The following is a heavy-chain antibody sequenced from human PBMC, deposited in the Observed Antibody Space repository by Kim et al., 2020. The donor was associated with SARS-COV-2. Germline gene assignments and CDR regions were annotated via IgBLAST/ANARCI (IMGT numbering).Heavy chain of an antibody. J-gene: IGHJ6*02. CDR1: GYSFTSYW. D-gene: IGHD6-19*01. V-gene: IGHV5-10-1*01. Sequence: GESLKISCKGSGYSFTSYWISWVRQMPGKGLEWMGRIDPSDSYTNYSPSFQGHVTISADKSISTAYLQWSSLKASDTAMYYCARESRSSDDYYYGMDVWGQGTTSPSP. CDR3: ARESRSSDDYYYGMDV. CDR2: IDPSDSYT.